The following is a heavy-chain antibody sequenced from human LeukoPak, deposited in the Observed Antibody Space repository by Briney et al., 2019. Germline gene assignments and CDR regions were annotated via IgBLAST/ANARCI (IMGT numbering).Heavy chain of an antibody. V-gene: IGHV1-2*02. CDR3: ARDPYYDSSGYYYEHDY. J-gene: IGHJ4*02. CDR2: INPNSGGT. Sequence: GASVKVSCKASGYTFTGYYIHWVRQAPGQGLKWMGWINPNSGGTNYAQKFQGRVTMTRDTSISTAYMELSRLRSDDTAVYYCARDPYYDSSGYYYEHDYWGQGTLVTVSS. CDR1: GYTFTGYY. D-gene: IGHD3-22*01.